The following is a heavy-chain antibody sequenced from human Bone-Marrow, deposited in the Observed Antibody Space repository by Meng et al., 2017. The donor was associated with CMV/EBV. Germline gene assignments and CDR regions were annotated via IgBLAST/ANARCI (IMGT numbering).Heavy chain of an antibody. J-gene: IGHJ6*02. V-gene: IGHV1-46*01. CDR2: INPSGGRT. CDR3: ASGKGRYYGMDV. D-gene: IGHD1-26*01. CDR1: GYTFINYY. Sequence: ASVKVSCKASGYTFINYYIHWVRQAPGQGLEWMGIINPSGGRTNYAQKFQGRVTMTRDTSTSTVYMELSSLRSEDTAVYYCASGKGRYYGMDVWGQGTTVTVSS.